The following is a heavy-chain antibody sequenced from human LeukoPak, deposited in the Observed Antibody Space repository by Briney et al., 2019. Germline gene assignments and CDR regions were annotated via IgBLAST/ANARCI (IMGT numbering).Heavy chain of an antibody. V-gene: IGHV4-30-4*01. CDR1: GGSISSGDYY. CDR2: IYYSGST. Sequence: SETLSLTCTVSGGSISSGDYYWSWIRQPPGKGLEWIGYIYYSGSTYYNPSLKSRVTISVDTSKNQFSLKLSSVTAADTAVYYCARSSGWYKYFQHWRQGTLVTVSS. CDR3: ARSSGWYKYFQH. J-gene: IGHJ1*01. D-gene: IGHD6-19*01.